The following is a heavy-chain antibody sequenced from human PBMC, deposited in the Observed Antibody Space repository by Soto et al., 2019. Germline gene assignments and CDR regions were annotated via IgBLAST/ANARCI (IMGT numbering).Heavy chain of an antibody. Sequence: ASVKVSCKASGYTFTSYDINWVRQATGQGLEWMGWMNPNSGNTGYAQKFQGRVTMTRNTSISTAYMELSGLRSEDTAVYYCASPAGSSSPSEYYYGMDVWGQGTTVTVSS. V-gene: IGHV1-8*01. J-gene: IGHJ6*02. CDR3: ASPAGSSSPSEYYYGMDV. CDR1: GYTFTSYD. CDR2: MNPNSGNT. D-gene: IGHD6-6*01.